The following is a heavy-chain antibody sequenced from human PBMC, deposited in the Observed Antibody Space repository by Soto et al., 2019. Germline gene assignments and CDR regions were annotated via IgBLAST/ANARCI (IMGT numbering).Heavy chain of an antibody. Sequence: EVQLLESGGGLVQPGGSLRLSCAASGFTFSSTAMSWVRQAPGKGLEWVSVISSSGGITYSADSVKGRFTISRDNSKTTLYLQMNRLRAEDTAVYYGAQKGFGELSWFDPWGQGTLVNVSS. CDR2: ISSSGGIT. D-gene: IGHD3-10*01. V-gene: IGHV3-23*01. J-gene: IGHJ5*02. CDR3: AQKGFGELSWFDP. CDR1: GFTFSSTA.